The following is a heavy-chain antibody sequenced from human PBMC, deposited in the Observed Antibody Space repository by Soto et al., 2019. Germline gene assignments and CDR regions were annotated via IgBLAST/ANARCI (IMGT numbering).Heavy chain of an antibody. D-gene: IGHD3-9*01. CDR3: ARDSYDILTGQKRYFDF. J-gene: IGHJ4*02. Sequence: VHLVESGGGVVQPGGSLRLSCAASGFSFEDYTMHWVRQGPGKGPEWISLISWDGGITDYSDSVKGRFISSRDNSKNSLFLEMNSLTSEDAAMYFCARDSYDILTGQKRYFDFWGQGTLVTDSS. CDR1: GFSFEDYT. CDR2: ISWDGGIT. V-gene: IGHV3-43*01.